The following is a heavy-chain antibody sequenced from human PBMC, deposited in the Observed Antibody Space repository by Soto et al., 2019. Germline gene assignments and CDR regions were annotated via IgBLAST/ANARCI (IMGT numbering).Heavy chain of an antibody. J-gene: IGHJ4*02. CDR2: ISSSSSYI. CDR3: ARETRYSGSYDY. Sequence: EVQLVESGGGLVQPGGSLRLSCAASGFTFSSYSMNWVRQAPGKGPEWVSSISSSSSYIYYADSVKGRFTISRDNAKNSLYLQMNSLRAEDTAVYYCARETRYSGSYDYWGQGTLVTVAS. V-gene: IGHV3-21*01. D-gene: IGHD1-26*01. CDR1: GFTFSSYS.